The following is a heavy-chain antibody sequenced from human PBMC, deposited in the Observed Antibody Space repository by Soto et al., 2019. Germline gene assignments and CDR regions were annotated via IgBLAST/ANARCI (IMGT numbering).Heavy chain of an antibody. Sequence: PWGSLRISCXASGFTFSNAWIIWVRPSPWKGLQCVGRIKSKTDGGTTDYAAPVKGRFTISRDDSKNTLYLQMNSLKTEDTAVYYCTTGLVGATRDSYYYYGMEVWGQGTTVTVSS. CDR2: IKSKTDGGTT. V-gene: IGHV3-15*01. J-gene: IGHJ6*02. CDR3: TTGLVGATRDSYYYYGMEV. CDR1: GFTFSNAW. D-gene: IGHD1-26*01.